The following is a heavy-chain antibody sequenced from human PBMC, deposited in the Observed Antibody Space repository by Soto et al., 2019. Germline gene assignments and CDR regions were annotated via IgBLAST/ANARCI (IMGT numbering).Heavy chain of an antibody. V-gene: IGHV3-7*01. J-gene: IGHJ3*02. CDR2: IKQDGSEK. Sequence: GGSLRLSCAATGFIFSSYWMSWVRQAPGKGLEWVANIKQDGSEKYYVDSAKGRFTISRDNAKNSLHLQINSLRAEDTAVYYCAGGFNSDIDIWRQGKMVTVS. D-gene: IGHD1-26*01. CDR1: GFIFSSYW. CDR3: AGGFNSDIDI.